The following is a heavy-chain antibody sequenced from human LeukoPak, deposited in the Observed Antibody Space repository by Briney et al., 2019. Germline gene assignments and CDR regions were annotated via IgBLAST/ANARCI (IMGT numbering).Heavy chain of an antibody. J-gene: IGHJ4*02. Sequence: SQTLSLTCAVYGGSFRGYYWSWIRQPPGKGLEWIGEINHSGSTNYNPSLKSRVTISLDTSMKKFSLKLNSVTAADTAVYYCASTERCSTTCPLDYWGQGTLVTVSS. CDR1: GGSFRGYY. CDR3: ASTERCSTTCPLDY. V-gene: IGHV4-34*01. D-gene: IGHD2-2*01. CDR2: INHSGST.